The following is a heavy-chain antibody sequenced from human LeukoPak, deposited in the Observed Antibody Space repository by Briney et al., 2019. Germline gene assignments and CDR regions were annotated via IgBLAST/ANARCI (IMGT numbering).Heavy chain of an antibody. D-gene: IGHD6-13*01. J-gene: IGHJ4*02. V-gene: IGHV3-33*06. CDR1: GFTFRNYG. Sequence: GGSLRLSCAASGFTFRNYGMHWVRQAPGKGLEWVALIWYDGSNKFYADSVKGRFTISRDNSNNTLYLQINSLRPEDRAVYYCAKGPAVLAADFDYWGQGTLIAVSS. CDR2: IWYDGSNK. CDR3: AKGPAVLAADFDY.